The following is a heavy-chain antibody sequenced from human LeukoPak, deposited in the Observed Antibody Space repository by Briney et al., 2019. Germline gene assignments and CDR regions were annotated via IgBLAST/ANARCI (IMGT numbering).Heavy chain of an antibody. J-gene: IGHJ4*02. V-gene: IGHV3-21*01. CDR3: ARSHLWYSYGFDY. D-gene: IGHD5-18*01. CDR2: ISSSSSYI. CDR1: GFTFSSYS. Sequence: GGSLRLSCAASGFTFSSYSMNWVRQAPGKGLEWVSSISSSSSYIYYADSVKGRFTISRDNAKNSLYLQMNSLRAEDTAVYYCARSHLWYSYGFDYWGQGTLVTVSS.